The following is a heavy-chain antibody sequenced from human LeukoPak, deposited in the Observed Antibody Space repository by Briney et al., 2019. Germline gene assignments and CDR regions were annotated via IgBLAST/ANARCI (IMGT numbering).Heavy chain of an antibody. CDR1: GGTFSSYA. V-gene: IGHV1-69*13. CDR3: ARDKDSSGPTYYYYGMDV. D-gene: IGHD6-19*01. CDR2: IIPIFGTA. J-gene: IGHJ6*02. Sequence: VASVKVSCKASGGTFSSYAISWVRQAPGQGLKWMGGIIPIFGTANYAQKFQGRVTITADESTSTACMELSSLRSEDTAVYYCARDKDSSGPTYYYYGMDVWGQGTTVTVSS.